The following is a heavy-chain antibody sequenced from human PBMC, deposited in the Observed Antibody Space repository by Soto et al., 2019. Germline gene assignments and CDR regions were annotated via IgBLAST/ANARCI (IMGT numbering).Heavy chain of an antibody. V-gene: IGHV4-31*03. J-gene: IGHJ5*02. Sequence: SSETLSLTCTVSGGSISSGGYYWSWILQHPGKGLEWIGYIYYSGSTHYNPSLKSRVTISVDTSKNQFSLKLSSVTAADTAVYYCARRSFHNWFDPWGQGTLVTVSS. CDR1: GGSISSGGYY. CDR2: IYYSGST. CDR3: ARRSFHNWFDP. D-gene: IGHD2-15*01.